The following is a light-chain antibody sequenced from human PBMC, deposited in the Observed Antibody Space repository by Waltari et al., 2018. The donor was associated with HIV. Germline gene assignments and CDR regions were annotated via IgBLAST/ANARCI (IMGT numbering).Light chain of an antibody. CDR1: QSVRTE. Sequence: VMTQSPATLSVSPGDRTTLSCRASQSVRTELAWYQQKPGQPPRLLIYGASTRATGIAARFSGSGSGTEFTLTINSLQSEDYAVYYCQQYDYWPPWTFGQGTKVEMK. CDR3: QQYDYWPPWT. V-gene: IGKV3-15*01. CDR2: GAS. J-gene: IGKJ1*01.